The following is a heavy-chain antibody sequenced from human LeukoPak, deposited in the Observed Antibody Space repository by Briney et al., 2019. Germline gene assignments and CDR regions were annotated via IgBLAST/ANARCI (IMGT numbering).Heavy chain of an antibody. CDR2: VYYRGNT. Sequence: PSQTLSFTCTVSGGSISSGDYYWSWIRQPPGKGLEWIGFVYYRGNTYYNPSLKSRVTISIDTVKDQFSLRLNSVTAADTAVYYCARVAAHWFDPWGQGTLVTVSS. V-gene: IGHV4-30-4*01. CDR3: ARVAAHWFDP. CDR1: GGSISSGDYY. D-gene: IGHD6-25*01. J-gene: IGHJ5*02.